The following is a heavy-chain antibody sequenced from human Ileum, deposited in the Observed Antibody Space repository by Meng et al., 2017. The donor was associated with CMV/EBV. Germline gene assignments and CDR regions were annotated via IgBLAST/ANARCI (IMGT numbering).Heavy chain of an antibody. CDR3: ARGLSGSYYYDY. Sequence: EVPLVESGGGLVKPGGSLRLSCVASGFSFSSYSMNWVRQAPGKGLEWVSVIYDSGKTYYGNSVKGRFTISRDNSKNTLFLQMNSLRVEDTAVYYCARGLSGSYYYDYWGQGTLVTVSS. CDR2: IYDSGKT. V-gene: IGHV3-66*01. D-gene: IGHD1-26*01. J-gene: IGHJ4*02. CDR1: GFSFSSYS.